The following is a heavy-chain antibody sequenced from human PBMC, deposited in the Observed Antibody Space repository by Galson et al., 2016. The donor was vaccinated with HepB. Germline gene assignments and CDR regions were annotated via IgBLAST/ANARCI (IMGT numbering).Heavy chain of an antibody. D-gene: IGHD5-18*01. V-gene: IGHV3-30*18. CDR1: GFTFSSYG. Sequence: SLRLSCAASGFTFSSYGMHWVRQAPGKGLEWVAVISFDGSYKYYADSVKGRFTISRDNSKNTIYLQMSSLRAEETAVYYCAKTTAMVAYYYYGMDVWGKGTTVTVSS. CDR3: AKTTAMVAYYYYGMDV. J-gene: IGHJ6*04. CDR2: ISFDGSYK.